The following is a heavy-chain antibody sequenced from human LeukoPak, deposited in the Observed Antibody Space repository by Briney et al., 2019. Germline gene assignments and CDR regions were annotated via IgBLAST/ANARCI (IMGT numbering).Heavy chain of an antibody. CDR2: INGSGGST. CDR3: AKGHYYGSGSLDY. Sequence: GGSLRLSCAASGFTFSSYAMTWVRQAPGKGLEWVSGINGSGGSTYYADSVKGRFTISRDNSKNTLYVQMNSLRAEDTAVYYCAKGHYYGSGSLDYWGQGTLVAVSS. D-gene: IGHD3-10*01. CDR1: GFTFSSYA. J-gene: IGHJ4*02. V-gene: IGHV3-23*01.